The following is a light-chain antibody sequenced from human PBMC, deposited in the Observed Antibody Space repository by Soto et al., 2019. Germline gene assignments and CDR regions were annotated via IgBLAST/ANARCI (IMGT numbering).Light chain of an antibody. CDR3: QQYGSSRPWT. V-gene: IGKV3-20*01. CDR1: QSVSSSY. Sequence: EIVLTQSPGTLSLSPGERATLSCRASQSVSSSYLAWYQQKPGQAPRLPIYGASSRATGIPDRFSGSGSGTDFTLTISRLEPEVFAVYYCQQYGSSRPWTFGQGTKV. J-gene: IGKJ1*01. CDR2: GAS.